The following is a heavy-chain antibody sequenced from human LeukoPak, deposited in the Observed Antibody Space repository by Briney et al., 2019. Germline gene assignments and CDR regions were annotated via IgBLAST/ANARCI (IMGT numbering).Heavy chain of an antibody. CDR3: ARGDSSGYYYLDY. CDR1: GGSISSYY. V-gene: IGHV4-59*01. J-gene: IGHJ4*02. CDR2: IYYSGST. D-gene: IGHD3-22*01. Sequence: PSETLSLTCTVSGGSISSYYWGWIRQPPGKGLEWIGYIYYSGSTNCNPSLKSRVTISVDTSKNQFSLKLSSVTAADTAVYYCARGDSSGYYYLDYWGQGTLVTVSS.